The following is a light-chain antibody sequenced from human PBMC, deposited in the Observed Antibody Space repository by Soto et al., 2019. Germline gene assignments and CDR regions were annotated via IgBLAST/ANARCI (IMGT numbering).Light chain of an antibody. CDR2: EVN. J-gene: IGLJ3*02. CDR3: SSFAATDNVV. CDR1: SSDVGAYDY. Sequence: QSVLTQPPSASGSPGQSVTISCTGTSSDVGAYDYVCWYQQHPGKAPKLMIYEVNKRPSGVPDRFSGSKSGNTASLTVSGLKAGDEADYYCSSFAATDNVVFGGGTKLTVL. V-gene: IGLV2-8*01.